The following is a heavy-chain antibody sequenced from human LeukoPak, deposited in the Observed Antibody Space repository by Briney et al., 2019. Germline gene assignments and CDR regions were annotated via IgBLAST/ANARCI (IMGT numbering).Heavy chain of an antibody. D-gene: IGHD2-15*01. CDR1: GCTFSSYS. J-gene: IGHJ4*02. Sequence: GGALRLSCAASGCTFSSYSMNWVRQAPGRGVEGVSSISSSSSYIYYADSVKGRFTISRDNAKNSLYLQMNSLRAEDTAVYYCARDSPGYCSGGSCYGLDYWGQGTLVTVPS. CDR3: ARDSPGYCSGGSCYGLDY. V-gene: IGHV3-21*01. CDR2: ISSSSSYI.